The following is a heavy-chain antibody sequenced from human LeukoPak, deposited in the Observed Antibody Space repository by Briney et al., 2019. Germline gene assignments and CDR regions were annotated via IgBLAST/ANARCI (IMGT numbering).Heavy chain of an antibody. J-gene: IGHJ5*02. CDR2: IYYSGST. Sequence: KASETLSLTCTVSGGSISSYYWSWIRQPPGKGLEWIGYIYYSGSTNYNPSLKSRVTISVDTSKNQFSLKLSSVTAADTAVYYCAREPQSGWFDPWGQGTLVTVSS. CDR1: GGSISSYY. CDR3: AREPQSGWFDP. V-gene: IGHV4-59*01.